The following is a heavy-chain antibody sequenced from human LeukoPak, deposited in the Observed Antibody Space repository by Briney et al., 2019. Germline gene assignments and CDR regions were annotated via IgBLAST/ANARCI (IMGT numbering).Heavy chain of an antibody. J-gene: IGHJ4*02. CDR2: IYHSGST. Sequence: SETLSLTCTVSGYSISSGYYWGWIRQPPGKGLEWIGSIYHSGSTYYNPSLKSRVTISVDTSKNQFSLKLSSVTAADTAVYYCAGLRTFIVNFDYWGQGTLVTVSS. V-gene: IGHV4-38-2*02. D-gene: IGHD5-12*01. CDR3: AGLRTFIVNFDY. CDR1: GYSISSGYY.